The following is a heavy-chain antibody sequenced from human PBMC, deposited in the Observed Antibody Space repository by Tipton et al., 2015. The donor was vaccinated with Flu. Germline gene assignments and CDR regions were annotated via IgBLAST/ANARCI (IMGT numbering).Heavy chain of an antibody. V-gene: IGHV4-38-2*01. J-gene: IGHJ3*02. Sequence: TLSLTCAVSRYSVSSDYYWGWIRQPPGKGLEWIGTIYHSGSTYFNPSLKSRVTISLDTSKNQFSLKLSSVTAADPAVYYCARHPTYYSDSSGAFDIWGPGTMVTVSS. D-gene: IGHD3-22*01. CDR2: IYHSGST. CDR1: RYSVSSDYY. CDR3: ARHPTYYSDSSGAFDI.